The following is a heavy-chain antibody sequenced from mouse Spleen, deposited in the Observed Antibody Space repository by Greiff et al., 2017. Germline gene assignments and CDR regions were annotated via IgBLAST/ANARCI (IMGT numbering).Heavy chain of an antibody. V-gene: IGHV3-6*01. D-gene: IGHD1-1*01. J-gene: IGHJ1*01. Sequence: EVQLQESGPGLVKPSQSLSLTCSVTGYSITSGYYWNWIRQFPGNKLEWMGYISYDGSNNYNPSLKNRISITRDTSKNQFFLKLNSVTTEDTATYYCARFNGSSYGWYFDVWGAGTTVTVSS. CDR3: ARFNGSSYGWYFDV. CDR1: GYSITSGYY. CDR2: ISYDGSN.